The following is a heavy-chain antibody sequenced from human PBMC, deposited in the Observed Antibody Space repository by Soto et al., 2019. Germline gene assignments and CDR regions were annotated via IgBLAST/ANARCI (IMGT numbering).Heavy chain of an antibody. CDR3: ARERSRYDRSGYYRPDY. Sequence: SVKVSCKVSGDTFSTYSISWVRQAPGQGLEWLGGIIPILGTPSYAQRFQDRVTITADKATTTAYMELSSLRSEDTAVYYCARERSRYDRSGYYRPDYWGQGTLVTVSS. CDR1: GDTFSTYS. V-gene: IGHV1-69*08. CDR2: IIPILGTP. D-gene: IGHD3-22*01. J-gene: IGHJ4*02.